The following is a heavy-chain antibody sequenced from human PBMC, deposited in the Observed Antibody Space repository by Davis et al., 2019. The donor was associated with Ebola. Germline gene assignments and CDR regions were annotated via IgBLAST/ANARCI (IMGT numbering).Heavy chain of an antibody. CDR2: IYPGDSET. Sequence: GESLKISCKGSGYTFTSYWIGWVRQMPGKGLEWVGIIYPGDSETRYSPSFQGQVIISADKSVTTAYLQWSSLKASDSAIYYCASLRRTITGMDDAFDIWGQGTMVTVSS. D-gene: IGHD2-8*02. CDR3: ASLRRTITGMDDAFDI. V-gene: IGHV5-51*01. J-gene: IGHJ3*02. CDR1: GYTFTSYW.